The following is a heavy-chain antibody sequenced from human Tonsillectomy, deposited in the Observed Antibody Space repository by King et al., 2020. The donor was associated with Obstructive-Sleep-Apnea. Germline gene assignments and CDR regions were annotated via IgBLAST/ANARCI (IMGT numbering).Heavy chain of an antibody. V-gene: IGHV3-23*04. CDR3: AKGEYQNDYYYYGMDV. CDR1: GFTFSSYA. D-gene: IGHD2-2*01. Sequence: VQLVESGGGLVQPGGSLRLSCAASGFTFSSYAMSWVRQAPGKGLEWVAAISGSGGSTYHADSVKGRFTISRDNSKNTLFLQMNSLRAEDTAVYYCAKGEYQNDYYYYGMDVWGQGTTVTVSS. J-gene: IGHJ6*02. CDR2: ISGSGGST.